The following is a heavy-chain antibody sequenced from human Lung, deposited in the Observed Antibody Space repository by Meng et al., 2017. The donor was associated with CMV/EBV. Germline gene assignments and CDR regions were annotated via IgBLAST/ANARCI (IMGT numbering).Heavy chain of an antibody. CDR1: GYTFIEDY. J-gene: IGHJ4*01. V-gene: IGHV1-2*02. CDR3: TSAPGDY. CDR2: INPKSGGT. D-gene: IGHD1-14*01. Sequence: QVRLVQSGGEVKKPGASVKVSCKASGYTFIEDYMHWVRQAPGQGLEWVGWINPKSGGTHYAQSFQGRVTITRDTSINTVYMEISSLKSDDTAVYYCTSAPGDYWGQGTLVTVSS.